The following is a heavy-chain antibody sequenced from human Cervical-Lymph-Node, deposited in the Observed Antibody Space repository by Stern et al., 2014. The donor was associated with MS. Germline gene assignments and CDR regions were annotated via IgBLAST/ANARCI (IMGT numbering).Heavy chain of an antibody. Sequence: VQLVQSGGGVVQPGRSLRLSCAASGFSFSRYAMHWVRQAPSKGLEWVALIWYDGSNPYYADSVTGRFTISRDNFKNPLYLQMNSLRAEDTAVYYCASAYSSSHYYFDYWGQGTLVTVSS. J-gene: IGHJ4*02. D-gene: IGHD6-13*01. CDR1: GFSFSRYA. CDR2: IWYDGSNP. V-gene: IGHV3-33*01. CDR3: ASAYSSSHYYFDY.